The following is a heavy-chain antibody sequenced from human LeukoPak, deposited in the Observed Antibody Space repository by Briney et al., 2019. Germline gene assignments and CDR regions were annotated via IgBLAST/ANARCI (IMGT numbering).Heavy chain of an antibody. D-gene: IGHD4-17*01. CDR2: IYYSGST. Sequence: SETLSLTCTVSGGSISSYYWSWIRQPPGKGLEWIGYIYYSGSTNYNPSLKSRVTISVDTSKNQFSLKLSSVTAADTAVYYCARDEHGDFQGFDYWGQGTRVTVSS. CDR3: ARDEHGDFQGFDY. J-gene: IGHJ4*02. V-gene: IGHV4-59*01. CDR1: GGSISSYY.